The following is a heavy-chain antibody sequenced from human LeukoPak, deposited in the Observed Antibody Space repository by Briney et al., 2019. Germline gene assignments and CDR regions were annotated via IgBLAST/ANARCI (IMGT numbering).Heavy chain of an antibody. D-gene: IGHD6-19*01. CDR1: GFTFRSYA. CDR3: ARVVSGPEA. Sequence: PGGSLRLSCAASGFTFRSYAMHWVRQAPGKGLEWVAVISYDGSNKYYADSVKGRFTISRDNSKNTLYLQMNSLRAEDTAVYYYARVVSGPEAWGQGTLVTVSS. CDR2: ISYDGSNK. V-gene: IGHV3-30-3*01. J-gene: IGHJ4*02.